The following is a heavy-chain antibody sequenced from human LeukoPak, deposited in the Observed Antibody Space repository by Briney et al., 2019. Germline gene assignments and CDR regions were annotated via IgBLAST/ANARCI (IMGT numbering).Heavy chain of an antibody. CDR3: AKAPPYYYYGMDV. V-gene: IGHV1-2*02. J-gene: IGHJ6*02. CDR2: INPNSGGT. CDR1: GGTFSSYA. Sequence: ASVKVSCKASGGTFSSYAVSWVRQAPGQGLEWMGWINPNSGGTNYAQKFQGRVTMTRDTSISTAYMELSRLRSDDTAVYYCAKAPPYYYYGMDVWGQGTTVTVSS.